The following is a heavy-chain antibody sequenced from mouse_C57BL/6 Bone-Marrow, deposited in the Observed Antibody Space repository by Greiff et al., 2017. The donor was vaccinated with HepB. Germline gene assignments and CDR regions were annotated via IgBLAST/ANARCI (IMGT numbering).Heavy chain of an antibody. CDR1: GFNIKDYY. D-gene: IGHD1-1*01. CDR3: APYYYGSSNSPYFDV. Sequence: DVKLQESGAELVKPGASVKLSCTASGFNIKDYYMHWVKQRTEQGLEWIGRIDPEDGETKYAPKFQGKATITADTSSNTAYLQLSSLTSEDTAVYYCAPYYYGSSNSPYFDVWGTGTTVTVSS. V-gene: IGHV14-2*01. J-gene: IGHJ1*03. CDR2: IDPEDGET.